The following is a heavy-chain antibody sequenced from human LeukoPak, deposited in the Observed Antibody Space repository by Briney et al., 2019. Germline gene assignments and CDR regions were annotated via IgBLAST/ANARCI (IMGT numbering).Heavy chain of an antibody. Sequence: GGSPRLSCAASGVTFSTYAMSWVRQIPGKRLEWVSAITGSDDGTYYADSVKGRFTISRDNSRNTLYLQMNTLRAEDTAVYFCAKSPVSSCRGSFCYPFDYWGQGNLVTVSS. J-gene: IGHJ4*02. CDR1: GVTFSTYA. CDR3: AKSPVSSCRGSFCYPFDY. V-gene: IGHV3-23*01. D-gene: IGHD2-15*01. CDR2: ITGSDDGT.